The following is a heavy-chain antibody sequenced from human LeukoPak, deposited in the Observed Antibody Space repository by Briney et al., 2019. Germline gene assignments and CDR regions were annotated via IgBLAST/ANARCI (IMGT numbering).Heavy chain of an antibody. CDR1: GYTLTELS. J-gene: IGHJ3*02. Sequence: ASVKVSCKVSGYTLTELSMHWLRQAPGKGLEWMGGFDPEDGETIYAQKFQGRVTMTEDTSTDTAYMELSSLRSEDTAVYYCATVVVPAAIGRFAFDIWGQGTMVTVSS. CDR2: FDPEDGET. V-gene: IGHV1-24*01. CDR3: ATVVVPAAIGRFAFDI. D-gene: IGHD2-2*02.